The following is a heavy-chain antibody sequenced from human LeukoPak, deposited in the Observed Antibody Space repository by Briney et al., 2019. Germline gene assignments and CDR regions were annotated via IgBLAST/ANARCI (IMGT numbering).Heavy chain of an antibody. CDR1: GFSVSGNW. V-gene: IGHV3-30*18. CDR2: ISYDGSNK. CDR3: AKGIAVAGTDLSDY. J-gene: IGHJ4*02. Sequence: PGGSLRLSCAASGFSVSGNWMHWVRQAPGKGLEWVAVISYDGSNKYYADSVKGRFTISRDNSKNTLYLQMNSLRAEDTAVYYCAKGIAVAGTDLSDYWGQGTLVTVSS. D-gene: IGHD6-19*01.